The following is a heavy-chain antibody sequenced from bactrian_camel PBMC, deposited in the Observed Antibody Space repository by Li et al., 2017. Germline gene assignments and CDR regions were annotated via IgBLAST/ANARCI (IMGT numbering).Heavy chain of an antibody. CDR3: AADHWFRDVVVGSPEY. J-gene: IGHJ4*01. V-gene: IGHV3S63*01. CDR1: GFTFDDSD. CDR2: FYAGGSGT. Sequence: HVQLVESGGGSVQAGGSLMLYCTAAGFTFDDSDIGWYRQAPGKEREVVATFYAGGSGTYYIDSVKGRFAVSRDNAKKTLYLQMNNLKPEDTAMYYCAADHWFRDVVVGSPEYWGQGTQVTVS. D-gene: IGHD2*01.